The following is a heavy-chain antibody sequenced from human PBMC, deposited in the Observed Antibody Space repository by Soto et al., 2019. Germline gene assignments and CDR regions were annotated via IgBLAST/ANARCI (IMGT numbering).Heavy chain of an antibody. CDR2: INPNSGGT. V-gene: IGHV1-2*04. CDR1: GYTFTGYY. D-gene: IGHD5-12*01. J-gene: IGHJ4*02. Sequence: ASVKVSCKASGYTFTGYYMHWVRQAPGQGLEWIGWINPNSGGTNYAQKFQGWVTMTRDTSVSTAYMELSRLRSDDTAVYYCARGGYSGYDFDYWGQGTLVTVSS. CDR3: ARGGYSGYDFDY.